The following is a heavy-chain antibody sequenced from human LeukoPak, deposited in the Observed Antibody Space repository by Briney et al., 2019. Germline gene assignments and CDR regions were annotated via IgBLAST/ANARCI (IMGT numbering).Heavy chain of an antibody. J-gene: IGHJ4*02. CDR2: IYHSGST. Sequence: SETLSLTCTVSGYSISSGYYWGWIRQPPGKGLEWIGSIYHSGSTYYNPSLKSRVTISVDTSKNQFSLKLSSVTAADTAVYYCARAGLWGPDFAPDYWGQGTLVTVSS. V-gene: IGHV4-38-2*02. CDR1: GYSISSGYY. CDR3: ARAGLWGPDFAPDY. D-gene: IGHD3-3*01.